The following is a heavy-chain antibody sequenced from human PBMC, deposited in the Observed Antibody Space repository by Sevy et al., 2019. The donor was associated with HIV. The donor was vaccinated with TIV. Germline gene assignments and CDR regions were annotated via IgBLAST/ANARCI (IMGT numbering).Heavy chain of an antibody. CDR2: IEKDGSKT. Sequence: GESLKISCEASGFFFSNFWMHWVRQTPGKGLEWVSRIEKDGSKTIYADSVRGRFIVSRDNSKKTVSLQMNSLRVEDSAIYYCARDSYSSVSSDVGWFDPLGQGTLVTVSS. V-gene: IGHV3-74*01. CDR3: ARDSYSSVSSDVGWFDP. D-gene: IGHD6-19*01. CDR1: GFFFSNFW. J-gene: IGHJ5*02.